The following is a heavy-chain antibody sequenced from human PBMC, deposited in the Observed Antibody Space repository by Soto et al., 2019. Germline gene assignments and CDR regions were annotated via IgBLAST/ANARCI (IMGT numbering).Heavy chain of an antibody. J-gene: IGHJ4*02. CDR3: AREEGDSSSWYFDY. D-gene: IGHD6-13*01. CDR2: ISYDGSNK. Sequence: QVQLVESGGGVVQPGRSLRLSCAASGFTFSSYAMHWVRQAPGKGLEWVAVISYDGSNKYYADSVKGRFTISRDNSKNTLYLQMNSLRVEDTAVYYCAREEGDSSSWYFDYWGQGNLVTVSS. CDR1: GFTFSSYA. V-gene: IGHV3-30-3*01.